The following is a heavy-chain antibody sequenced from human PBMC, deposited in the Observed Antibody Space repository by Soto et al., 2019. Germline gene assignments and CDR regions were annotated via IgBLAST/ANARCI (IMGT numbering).Heavy chain of an antibody. Sequence: QVQLQESGPGLVKPSETLSLTCTASGGSISSYYWSWILQPPGTGLEWIGYIVYSGSTNYNPPLKNRVTISVDTSKNQFSQQLSLVTAADTAVYYCARRYGSAFDIWGHGTMVTVSS. J-gene: IGHJ3*02. V-gene: IGHV4-59*01. D-gene: IGHD4-17*01. CDR1: GGSISSYY. CDR2: IVYSGST. CDR3: ARRYGSAFDI.